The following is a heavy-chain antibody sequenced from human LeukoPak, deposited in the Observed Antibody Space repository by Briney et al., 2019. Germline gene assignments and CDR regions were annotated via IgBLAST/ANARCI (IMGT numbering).Heavy chain of an antibody. V-gene: IGHV3-11*01. Sequence: GGSLRLSCAASGFTFSDSYMGWIRQAPGKGLEWVSYIFSSDPTTHYADSVKGRFTISRDNAKKSLYLQMNSLRAEDTAVYYCARALSVTGYYQGFDYWGQGALVTVSS. CDR2: IFSSDPTT. CDR1: GFTFSDSY. D-gene: IGHD3-9*01. J-gene: IGHJ4*02. CDR3: ARALSVTGYYQGFDY.